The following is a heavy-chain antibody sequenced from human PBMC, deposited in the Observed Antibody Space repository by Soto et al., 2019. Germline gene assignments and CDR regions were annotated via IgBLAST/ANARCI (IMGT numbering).Heavy chain of an antibody. J-gene: IGHJ6*02. CDR2: IKQDGSEK. Sequence: GGSLRLSCAASGFTFSSYWMSWVRQAPGKGLEWVANIKQDGSEKYYVDSVKGRFTISRDNAKNSLYLQMNSLRAEDTAVYYCARDHLSSGLYYYYYYGMDVWGQGTTVTVS. D-gene: IGHD2-21*02. V-gene: IGHV3-7*01. CDR3: ARDHLSSGLYYYYYYGMDV. CDR1: GFTFSSYW.